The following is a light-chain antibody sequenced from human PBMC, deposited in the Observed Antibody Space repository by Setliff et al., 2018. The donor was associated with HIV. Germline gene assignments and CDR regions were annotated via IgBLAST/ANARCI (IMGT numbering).Light chain of an antibody. V-gene: IGLV2-14*01. CDR1: SSDVGDYDF. CDR2: EVS. Sequence: QSVLTQPASVSGSPGQSITISYTGTSSDVGDYDFVSWFQQHPGKAPKLMIYEVSNRPSGVSNRFSGSKSGNTASLTISGLQAEDEADYYCNSYTGSSTGYVFGTGTKVTVL. CDR3: NSYTGSSTGYV. J-gene: IGLJ1*01.